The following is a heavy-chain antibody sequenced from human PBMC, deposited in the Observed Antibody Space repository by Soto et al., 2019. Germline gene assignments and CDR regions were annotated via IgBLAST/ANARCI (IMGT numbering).Heavy chain of an antibody. V-gene: IGHV4-59*08. Sequence: TLSLTCTVSGGSISSYYWSWIRQPPGKGLEWIGYIYYGGSTNYNPSLKSRVTISVDTSTNQFPLKLSSVTAADTAVYYCARLRYARLRFDYWGQGTLVTVSS. D-gene: IGHD5-12*01. CDR2: IYYGGST. J-gene: IGHJ4*02. CDR1: GGSISSYY. CDR3: ARLRYARLRFDY.